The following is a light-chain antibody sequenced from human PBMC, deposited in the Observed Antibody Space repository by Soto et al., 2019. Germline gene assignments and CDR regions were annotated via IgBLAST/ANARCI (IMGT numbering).Light chain of an antibody. V-gene: IGKV3-11*01. CDR1: QSVSSN. Sequence: EIVLAQSPGTLSLSPGKKATLSCRASQSVSSNLAWYQQKPGQAPRLLIYDASNRAPGIPARFGGSGSGTDFTLTISSLDPEDFAVYYCPLRHLWLPFCGGTKVDIK. CDR2: DAS. CDR3: PLRHLWLP. J-gene: IGKJ4*01.